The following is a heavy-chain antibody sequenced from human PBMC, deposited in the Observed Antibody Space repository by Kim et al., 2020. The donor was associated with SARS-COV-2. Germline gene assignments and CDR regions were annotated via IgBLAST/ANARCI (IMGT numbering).Heavy chain of an antibody. CDR2: ISGRGGRT. CDR3: ATTTATTWYFDL. V-gene: IGHV3-23*01. D-gene: IGHD4-17*01. J-gene: IGHJ2*01. CDR1: EFTFSSYA. Sequence: GGSLRLSCAASEFTFSSYAMSWVRQAPGKGLEWVSAISGRGGRTYYADSVKGRFTISRDNSKNTLYLQMNSLRAEDTAVYYCATTTATTWYFDLWGRGTLVTVSS.